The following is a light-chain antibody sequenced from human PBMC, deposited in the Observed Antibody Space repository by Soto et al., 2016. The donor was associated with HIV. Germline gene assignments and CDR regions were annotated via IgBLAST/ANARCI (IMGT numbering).Light chain of an antibody. CDR1: ILRSYY. Sequence: SGLTQDPTVPVALGQTVRITCQGDILRSYYASWYQQKPGQAPVLVIYGKNKRPSGIPDRFSGSNSGDTGSLTITGAQAEDEADYYCNSRDSSGNHVVFGGGTKLIVL. CDR3: NSRDSSGNHVV. J-gene: IGLJ3*02. V-gene: IGLV3-19*01. CDR2: GKN.